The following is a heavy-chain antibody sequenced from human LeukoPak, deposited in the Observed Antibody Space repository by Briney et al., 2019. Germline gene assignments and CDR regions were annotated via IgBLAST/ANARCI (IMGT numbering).Heavy chain of an antibody. CDR2: INEGANVK. Sequence: PGGSLRLSCAASGFTFSAYWMTWVRQAPGKGLEWLAIINEGANVKFYVDSVKGRFTISRDNAKNSLYLQMNSLRAEDTAVYYCARDWGPITMIVPAFDIWGQGTMVTVSS. J-gene: IGHJ3*02. D-gene: IGHD3-22*01. CDR3: ARDWGPITMIVPAFDI. CDR1: GFTFSAYW. V-gene: IGHV3-7*01.